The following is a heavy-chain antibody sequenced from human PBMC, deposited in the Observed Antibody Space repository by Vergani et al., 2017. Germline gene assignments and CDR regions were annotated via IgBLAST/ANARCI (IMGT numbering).Heavy chain of an antibody. CDR1: GGSISGSSYY. Sequence: QLQLQESGPGLVKPSETLSLICTVSGGSISGSSYYWGWIRQPPGKGLEWIGSIYYRGSTYYNPSLKSRVTISVDTSKNQLSLKMNSVTAADTAVYYCARVRRYYSMVRGVPSDDWGQGTLVTVSS. V-gene: IGHV4-39*01. CDR2: IYYRGST. CDR3: ARVRRYYSMVRGVPSDD. J-gene: IGHJ4*02. D-gene: IGHD3-10*01.